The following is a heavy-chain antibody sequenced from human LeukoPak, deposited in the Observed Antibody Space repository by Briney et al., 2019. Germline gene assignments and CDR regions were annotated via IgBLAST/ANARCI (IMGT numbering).Heavy chain of an antibody. J-gene: IGHJ6*03. D-gene: IGHD2-15*01. CDR2: ISGSGGST. CDR1: GFTFSSYG. Sequence: PGGSLRLSCAASGFTFSSYGMNWVRQAPGKGLEWVSVISGSGGSTYYADSVKGRFTISRDNSKNTLYLQMNSLRAEDTAVYYCAKEGYCSGDTCYGGYYMDVWGKGTTVTISS. CDR3: AKEGYCSGDTCYGGYYMDV. V-gene: IGHV3-23*01.